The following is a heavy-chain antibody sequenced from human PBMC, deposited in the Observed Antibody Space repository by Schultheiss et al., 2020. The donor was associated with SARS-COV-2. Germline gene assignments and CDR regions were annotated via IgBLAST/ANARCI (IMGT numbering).Heavy chain of an antibody. D-gene: IGHD6-6*01. J-gene: IGHJ6*02. Sequence: GESLKISCAASGFTFSSYWMSWVRQAPGKGLEWVSAISGSGGSTYYADSVKGRFTISRDNSKNTLYLQMNSLRAEDTAVYYCAREGDSSSSIPYYYYGMDVWGQGTTVTVSS. CDR3: AREGDSSSSIPYYYYGMDV. V-gene: IGHV3-23*01. CDR2: ISGSGGST. CDR1: GFTFSSYW.